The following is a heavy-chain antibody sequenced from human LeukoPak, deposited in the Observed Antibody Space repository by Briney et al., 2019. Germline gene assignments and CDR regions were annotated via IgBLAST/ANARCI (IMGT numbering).Heavy chain of an antibody. CDR3: ARDAGYPPGGSCWYFDH. V-gene: IGHV1-2*02. CDR2: INLNGGGT. Sequence: SVNVSCKVSGYTLTDYYMHWVRHAPGQGLEWMGWINLNGGGTNFAQRWQGRVTMSRDTSISTACMDLSRLLSDDPAVYYCARDAGYPPGGSCWYFDHWGQGTLVTVPS. J-gene: IGHJ1*01. D-gene: IGHD2-15*01. CDR1: GYTLTDYY.